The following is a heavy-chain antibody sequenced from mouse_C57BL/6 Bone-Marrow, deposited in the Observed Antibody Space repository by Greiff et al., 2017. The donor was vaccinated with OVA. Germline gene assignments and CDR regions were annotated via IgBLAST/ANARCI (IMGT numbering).Heavy chain of an antibody. J-gene: IGHJ1*03. CDR3: ATPYYYGTGWYFDV. D-gene: IGHD1-1*01. V-gene: IGHV1-26*01. CDR2: INPNNGGT. Sequence: EVKLQQSGPELVKPGASVKISCKASGYTFTDYYMNWVKQSHGKSLEWIGDINPNNGGTSYNQKFKGKATLTVDKSSSTAYMELRSLTSEDSAVYYCATPYYYGTGWYFDVWGTGTTVTVSS. CDR1: GYTFTDYY.